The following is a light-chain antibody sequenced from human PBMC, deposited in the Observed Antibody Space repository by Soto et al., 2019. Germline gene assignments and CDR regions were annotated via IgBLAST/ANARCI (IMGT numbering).Light chain of an antibody. J-gene: IGKJ3*01. CDR2: DAS. V-gene: IGKV3-11*01. Sequence: EIVLPQSPATLSLSPGERATLSCRASQSVSSHLAWYQQKPGQSPRLLIYDASNRTTGIPASFIGNGSGTEFTLTASSLQPEDFAVYYCQQYNNWPFTFGPGTKVDIK. CDR3: QQYNNWPFT. CDR1: QSVSSH.